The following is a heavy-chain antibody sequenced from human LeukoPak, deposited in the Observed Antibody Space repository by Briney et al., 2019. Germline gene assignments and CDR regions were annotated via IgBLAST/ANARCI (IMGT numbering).Heavy chain of an antibody. CDR1: GFTFSSYA. CDR2: ISYDGSNK. J-gene: IGHJ4*02. V-gene: IGHV3-30-3*01. Sequence: PGRSLRLSCAASGFTFSSYAMHWVRQAPGKGLEWVAVISYDGSNKYYADSVKGRFTISRDNSKNTLYLQMNSLRAEDTAVYYCARDSGYSYGYEDYWGQGTLVTVSS. CDR3: ARDSGYSYGYEDY. D-gene: IGHD5-18*01.